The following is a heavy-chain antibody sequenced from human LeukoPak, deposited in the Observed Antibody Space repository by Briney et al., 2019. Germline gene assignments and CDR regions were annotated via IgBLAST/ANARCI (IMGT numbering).Heavy chain of an antibody. Sequence: ASVKVSCKASGYTFTGYFMHWVRQAPGQGLEWMGWINPNSGGTDYAQKFQGRVTMTRDTSISTAYLELSRLTSDDTAVYYCARDLESYYGLFPVPEKPFDPWGQGTLVTVSS. CDR2: INPNSGGT. CDR1: GYTFTGYF. D-gene: IGHD3-10*01. CDR3: ARDLESYYGLFPVPEKPFDP. V-gene: IGHV1-2*02. J-gene: IGHJ5*02.